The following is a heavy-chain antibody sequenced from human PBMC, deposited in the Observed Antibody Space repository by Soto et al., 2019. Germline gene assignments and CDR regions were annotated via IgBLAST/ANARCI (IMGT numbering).Heavy chain of an antibody. Sequence: SLSIACTPAGGSISSGDDPWSWIRQPPGKGLEWIGYIYYTGSTYYNPSLKSRVTISVDTSKNQFSLRLSSVHAAGTAVYYCARDLFLDYGGPTGWFEPWGQGTLVTFSS. D-gene: IGHD4-17*01. J-gene: IGHJ5*02. CDR1: GGSISSGDDP. CDR3: ARDLFLDYGGPTGWFEP. CDR2: IYYTGST. V-gene: IGHV4-30-4*01.